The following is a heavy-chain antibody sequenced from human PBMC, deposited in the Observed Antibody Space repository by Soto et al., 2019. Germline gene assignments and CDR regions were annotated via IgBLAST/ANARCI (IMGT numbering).Heavy chain of an antibody. D-gene: IGHD3-22*01. Sequence: PGGSLRLSCAASGFIFSDYYMSWIRQAPGKGLEWISYISSSDNIIYYADSVKGRFTISRDNAKNSLYLQMNSRRAEDTAVYYCARDRGYYDSSGYFDYWGQGTLVTVSS. CDR2: ISSSDNII. J-gene: IGHJ4*02. V-gene: IGHV3-11*01. CDR3: ARDRGYYDSSGYFDY. CDR1: GFIFSDYY.